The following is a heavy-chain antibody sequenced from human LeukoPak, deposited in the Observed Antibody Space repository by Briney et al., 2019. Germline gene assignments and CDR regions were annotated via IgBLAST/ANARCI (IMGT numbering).Heavy chain of an antibody. CDR2: INPNSGGT. CDR3: ARGEWCMLLGCPRARAGPQYNWFDP. CDR1: GYTFTGYY. Sequence: ASVKVSCKASGYTFTGYYMHWVRQAPGQGLEWMGWINPNSGGTNYAQKFQGRVTMTRDTSISTAYMELSRLRSDDTAVYYCARGEWCMLLGCPRARAGPQYNWFDPWGQGTLVTVSS. J-gene: IGHJ5*02. D-gene: IGHD2-8*01. V-gene: IGHV1-2*02.